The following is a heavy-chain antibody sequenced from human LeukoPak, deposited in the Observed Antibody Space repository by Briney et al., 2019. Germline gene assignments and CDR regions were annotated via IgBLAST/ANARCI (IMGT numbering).Heavy chain of an antibody. Sequence: GGSLRLSCAASGYTFNEYYMAWIRQAPGKGLECVSHISSSGGIIFYADSVKGRFTISRDNTDNSVFLQMNWLRAEDTAIYYCARMDYYGTPEVAYWGQGTLVTVSS. J-gene: IGHJ4*02. CDR2: ISSSGGII. CDR1: GYTFNEYY. V-gene: IGHV3-11*04. CDR3: ARMDYYGTPEVAY. D-gene: IGHD3-10*01.